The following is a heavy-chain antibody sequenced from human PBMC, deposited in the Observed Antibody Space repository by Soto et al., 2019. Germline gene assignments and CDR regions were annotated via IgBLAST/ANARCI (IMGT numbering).Heavy chain of an antibody. J-gene: IGHJ6*02. CDR1: VYTFTSYG. V-gene: IGHV1-18*01. D-gene: IGHD3-10*01. Sequence: XSVKVSCKASVYTFTSYGISWVRQAPGQGLEWMGWISAYNGNTNYAQKLQGRVTMTTDTSTSTAYMELRSLRSDDTAVYYCARGGYYGSGSSLYYYGMDVWGQGSTVTVSS. CDR3: ARGGYYGSGSSLYYYGMDV. CDR2: ISAYNGNT.